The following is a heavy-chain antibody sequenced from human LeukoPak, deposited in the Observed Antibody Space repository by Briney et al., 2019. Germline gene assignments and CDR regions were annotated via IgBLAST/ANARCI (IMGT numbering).Heavy chain of an antibody. Sequence: GGSLRLSCAASGFTFSSYDMSWVRQAPGKGLEWVSAISGSGGSTYYADSVKGRFTISRDNSKNTLYLQMNSLRAEDTAVYYCAKPLFDSSGYYMTWGQGTLVTVSS. J-gene: IGHJ5*02. D-gene: IGHD3-22*01. CDR3: AKPLFDSSGYYMT. V-gene: IGHV3-23*01. CDR2: ISGSGGST. CDR1: GFTFSSYD.